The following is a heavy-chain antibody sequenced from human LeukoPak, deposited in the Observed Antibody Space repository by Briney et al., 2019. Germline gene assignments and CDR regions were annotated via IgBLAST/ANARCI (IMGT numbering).Heavy chain of an antibody. CDR2: IYHSGST. CDR1: GGSISSGGYS. CDR3: ARSEITFGGVIVSFDY. J-gene: IGHJ4*02. Sequence: SETLSLTCAVSGGSISSGGYSWSWIRQPPGKGLEWIGYIYHSGSTYYNPSLKSRVTISVDRSKNQFSLKLSSVTAADTAVYYCARSEITFGGVIVSFDYWGQGTLVAVSS. V-gene: IGHV4-30-2*01. D-gene: IGHD3-16*02.